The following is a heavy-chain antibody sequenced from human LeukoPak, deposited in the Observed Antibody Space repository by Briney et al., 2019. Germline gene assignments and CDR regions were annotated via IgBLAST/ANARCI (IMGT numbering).Heavy chain of an antibody. CDR3: ARGGYYDSSGNY. D-gene: IGHD3-22*01. J-gene: IGHJ4*02. Sequence: SVKVSCKASGYTFTGYYMHWVRQAPGQGLEWMGRINPNSGGTNYAQKFQGRVTMTRDTSISTAYMELSSLRSDDTAVYYCARGGYYDSSGNYWGQGTLVTVSS. CDR1: GYTFTGYY. V-gene: IGHV1-2*06. CDR2: INPNSGGT.